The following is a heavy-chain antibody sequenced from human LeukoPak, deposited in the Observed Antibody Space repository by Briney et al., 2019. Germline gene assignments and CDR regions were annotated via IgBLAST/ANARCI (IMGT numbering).Heavy chain of an antibody. CDR2: INHGGST. J-gene: IGHJ4*02. CDR1: GGSFSGYY. D-gene: IGHD3-22*01. Sequence: SETLSLTCAVYGGSFSGYYWSWIRQPPGKGLEWIGEINHGGSTNYNPSLKSRVTISVDTSKNQFSLKLSSVTAADTAVYYCARLLGDDSSGYYYDVKLDYWGQGTLVTVSS. CDR3: ARLLGDDSSGYYYDVKLDY. V-gene: IGHV4-34*01.